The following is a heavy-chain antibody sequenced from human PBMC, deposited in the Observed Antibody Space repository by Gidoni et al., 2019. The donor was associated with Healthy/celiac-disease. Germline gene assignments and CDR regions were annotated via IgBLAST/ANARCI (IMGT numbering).Heavy chain of an antibody. D-gene: IGHD6-13*01. CDR3: AITLAAAVDY. J-gene: IGHJ4*02. CDR2: IYYSGST. Sequence: QLQLQESGPGLVKPSATLSLTCTVSGGSISSSSYYWGWIRQPPGKGLEWIGSIYYSGSTYYNPSLKSRVTISGDTSKNQFSLKLSSVTAADTAVYYCAITLAAAVDYWGQGTLVTVSS. V-gene: IGHV4-39*01. CDR1: GGSISSSSYY.